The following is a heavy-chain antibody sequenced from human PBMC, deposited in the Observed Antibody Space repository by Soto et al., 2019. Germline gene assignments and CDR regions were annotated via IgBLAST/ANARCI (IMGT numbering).Heavy chain of an antibody. CDR3: ARDYWAIGAAAGTRYYGMDV. D-gene: IGHD6-13*01. CDR2: TYYRSKWYN. CDR1: GDSVSSNSAA. V-gene: IGHV6-1*01. Sequence: SQTLSLTCAISGDSVSSNSAAWNWIRQSPSRGLEWLGRTYYRSKWYNDYAVSVKSRITINPDTSKNQFSLQLNSVTPEDTAVYYCARDYWAIGAAAGTRYYGMDVWGQGTTVTVSS. J-gene: IGHJ6*02.